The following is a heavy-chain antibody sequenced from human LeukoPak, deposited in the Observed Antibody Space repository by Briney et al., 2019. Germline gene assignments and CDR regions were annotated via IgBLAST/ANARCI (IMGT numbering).Heavy chain of an antibody. V-gene: IGHV3-23*01. CDR2: ISSSGSGGNT. CDR1: GVTPSSYA. CDR3: ARDIGLLLPTFYFDY. J-gene: IGHJ4*02. D-gene: IGHD2-21*02. Sequence: QPGGSLRLSCAASGVTPSSYAMSWARQAPGKGLEWGSGISSSGSGGNTYYADSVKGRFTISRDNSKNTLYLQMNSLRAEDTAVYYCARDIGLLLPTFYFDYWGQGTLVTVSS.